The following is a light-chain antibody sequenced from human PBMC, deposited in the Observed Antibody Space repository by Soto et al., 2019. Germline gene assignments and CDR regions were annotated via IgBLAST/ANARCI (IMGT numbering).Light chain of an antibody. CDR3: QQYNSYPYT. CDR2: KAS. Sequence: DIQMTQSPSTLSASVGDRVTITCRASQSISSWLAWYQQKPGKAPKLLIYKASSLESGVPSRFSGSGSGTEFTLTISSLLPEDFATYYCQQYNSYPYTFGQGTKLEIK. V-gene: IGKV1-5*03. CDR1: QSISSW. J-gene: IGKJ2*01.